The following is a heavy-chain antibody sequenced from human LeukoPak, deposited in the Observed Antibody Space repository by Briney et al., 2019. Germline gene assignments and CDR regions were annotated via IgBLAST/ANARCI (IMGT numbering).Heavy chain of an antibody. CDR1: GFTFSSYA. J-gene: IGHJ4*02. Sequence: GGSLRLSCAASGFTFSSYAMGWVRQAPGKGLEGVSRISANGDTIKYADSVKGRFTISRDNAKNTVLLQMNSLRVDDTAVYYCAKEGRIAAGTGDYFDYWGQGALVTVSS. D-gene: IGHD6-13*01. V-gene: IGHV3-23*01. CDR2: ISANGDTI. CDR3: AKEGRIAAGTGDYFDY.